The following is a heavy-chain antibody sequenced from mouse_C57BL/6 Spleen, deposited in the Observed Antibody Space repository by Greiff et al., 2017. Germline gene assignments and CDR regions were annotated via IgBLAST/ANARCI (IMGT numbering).Heavy chain of an antibody. CDR3: ARCGLTFDY. CDR1: GFNIKDYY. D-gene: IGHD3-3*01. CDR2: IDPEDGGT. Sequence: EVQLQQSGAELVKPGASVKLSCTASGFNIKDYYMDWVKQSTEQGLEWIGRIDPEDGGTKYAPKFQGKATITADTSSNTAYLQLSSLTSEDTAVYYCARCGLTFDYWGQGTTLTVSS. J-gene: IGHJ2*01. V-gene: IGHV14-2*01.